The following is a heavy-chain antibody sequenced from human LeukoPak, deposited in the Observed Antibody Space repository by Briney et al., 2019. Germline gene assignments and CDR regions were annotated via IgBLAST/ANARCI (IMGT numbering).Heavy chain of an antibody. CDR1: GGSFSGYY. D-gene: IGHD3-10*01. CDR2: INHSGST. Sequence: PSETLSLTCAVYGGSFSGYYWSWIRQPPGKGLEWIGEINHSGSTIYNPSLKSRVTISVDTSKNQFSLKLSSVTAADTAVYYCARHISLYYGSGRFPHPPQYYFDYWGQGTLVTVSS. J-gene: IGHJ4*02. V-gene: IGHV4-34*01. CDR3: ARHISLYYGSGRFPHPPQYYFDY.